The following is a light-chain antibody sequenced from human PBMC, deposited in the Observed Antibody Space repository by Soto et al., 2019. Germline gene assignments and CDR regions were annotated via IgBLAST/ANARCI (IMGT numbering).Light chain of an antibody. Sequence: EIVLTQSPGTLSLSPGERATLSCRASQSVSSNYLAWYQQKPGQAPRLLIYGASSRATGIPDRFSGGGSGTDFTLAISRLEPEDLAVYYCQQYGSSPWTFGLGTTVEI. J-gene: IGKJ1*01. CDR3: QQYGSSPWT. V-gene: IGKV3-20*01. CDR2: GAS. CDR1: QSVSSNY.